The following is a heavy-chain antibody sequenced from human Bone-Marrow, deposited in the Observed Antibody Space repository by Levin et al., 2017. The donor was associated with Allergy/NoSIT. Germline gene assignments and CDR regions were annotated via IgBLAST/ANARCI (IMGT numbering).Heavy chain of an antibody. Sequence: LSLTCAASGFTFSSYEMNWVRQAPGKGLEWVSYISHTGVSLYYADSVKGRFTISRDNAKKSLYLQMNSLRVEDTAVYYCARVSGWTQNPFYWGQGTLVTVSS. CDR2: ISHTGVSL. CDR3: ARVSGWTQNPFY. CDR1: GFTFSSYE. D-gene: IGHD6-19*01. J-gene: IGHJ4*02. V-gene: IGHV3-48*03.